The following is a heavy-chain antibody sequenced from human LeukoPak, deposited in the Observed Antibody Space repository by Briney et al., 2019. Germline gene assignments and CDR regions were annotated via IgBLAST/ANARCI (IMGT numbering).Heavy chain of an antibody. D-gene: IGHD6-6*01. V-gene: IGHV3-30*18. CDR3: AKARPAIAARVGYYYGLDV. J-gene: IGHJ6*02. Sequence: PGRSLRLSCVASGFTFSSYGMHWVRQAPGKGLEWVAVISYDGSNKYYADSVKGRFTISRDNSKNTLYLQMNTLRAEDTAVYYCAKARPAIAARVGYYYGLDVWGQGTTVTVSS. CDR2: ISYDGSNK. CDR1: GFTFSSYG.